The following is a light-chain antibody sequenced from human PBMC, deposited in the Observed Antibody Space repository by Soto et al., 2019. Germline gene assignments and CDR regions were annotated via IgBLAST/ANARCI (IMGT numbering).Light chain of an antibody. Sequence: QSALTQPASVSGSPGQSITISCTGTNNDIGAYDYVSWYQQHPGKPPKLMIFEVRNRPSGVSSRFSGSRSGNTASLTISGLQAEDEAEYYCSFYTTMSTKVFGTGTQLTVL. V-gene: IGLV2-14*01. CDR3: SFYTTMSTKV. CDR2: EVR. CDR1: NNDIGAYDY. J-gene: IGLJ1*01.